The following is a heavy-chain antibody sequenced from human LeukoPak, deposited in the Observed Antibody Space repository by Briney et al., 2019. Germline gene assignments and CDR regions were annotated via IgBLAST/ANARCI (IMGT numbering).Heavy chain of an antibody. D-gene: IGHD3-16*01. V-gene: IGHV1-3*01. CDR3: ARARITFGGVIGY. CDR2: INAGNGNT. J-gene: IGHJ4*02. CDR1: GCTFTSYA. Sequence: GASVKVSCKASGCTFTSYAMHWVRQAPGQRLEWMGWINAGNGNTKYSQKFQGRVTITRDTSASTAYMELSSLRSEDTAVYYCARARITFGGVIGYWGQGTLVTVSS.